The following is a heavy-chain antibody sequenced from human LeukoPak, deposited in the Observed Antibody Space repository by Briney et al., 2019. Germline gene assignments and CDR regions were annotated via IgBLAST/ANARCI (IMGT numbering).Heavy chain of an antibody. CDR2: INPSGGST. Sequence: GASVKVSCKASGYTFTSYYMHWVRQAPGQGLEWMGIINPSGGSTSYAQKFQGRVTMTRDTSTSTVYMELSSLRSEDTAVYYCAREFTRYYYDSSGYYYPGYFDYWGQETLVTVSS. J-gene: IGHJ4*02. CDR1: GYTFTSYY. CDR3: AREFTRYYYDSSGYYYPGYFDY. D-gene: IGHD3-22*01. V-gene: IGHV1-46*01.